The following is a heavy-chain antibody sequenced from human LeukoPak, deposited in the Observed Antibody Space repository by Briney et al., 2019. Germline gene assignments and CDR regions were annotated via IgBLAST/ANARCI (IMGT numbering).Heavy chain of an antibody. D-gene: IGHD6-19*01. Sequence: GGPLRLSCAASGFTFSSYAMHWVRQAPGKGLEWVAVISYDGSNKYYADSVKGRFTISRDNSKNTLYLQMNSLRAEDTAVYYCAREVLAYSSGWEPSGYWGQGTLVTVSS. CDR1: GFTFSSYA. J-gene: IGHJ4*02. CDR2: ISYDGSNK. CDR3: AREVLAYSSGWEPSGY. V-gene: IGHV3-30-3*01.